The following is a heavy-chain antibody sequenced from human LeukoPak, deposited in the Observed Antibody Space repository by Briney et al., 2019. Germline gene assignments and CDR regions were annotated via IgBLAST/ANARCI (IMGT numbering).Heavy chain of an antibody. J-gene: IGHJ4*02. V-gene: IGHV3-66*01. CDR1: GFTVIDNY. Sequence: GGSLRLSCAASGFTVIDNYMSSVRQAPGKGLEWVSVIYSGGSTNYADSVKGRFTISRDNSKNTLYLQMNSLRAEDTAVYYWAKRTREYYFDYWGQGTLVTVSS. CDR2: IYSGGST. CDR3: AKRTREYYFDY.